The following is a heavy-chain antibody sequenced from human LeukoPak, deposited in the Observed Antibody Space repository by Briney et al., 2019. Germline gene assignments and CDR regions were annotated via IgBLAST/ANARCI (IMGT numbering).Heavy chain of an antibody. CDR3: AKDGEYSSSSAY. Sequence: GGSLRLSCAASGFTFSGYAMSWVRQAPGKGLEWVSAISGSGGSTYYADSVKGRFTISRDNSKNTLYLQLNSLRAEDTAVYYWAKDGEYSSSSAYWGQGTLVTVSS. V-gene: IGHV3-23*01. CDR2: ISGSGGST. J-gene: IGHJ4*02. D-gene: IGHD6-6*01. CDR1: GFTFSGYA.